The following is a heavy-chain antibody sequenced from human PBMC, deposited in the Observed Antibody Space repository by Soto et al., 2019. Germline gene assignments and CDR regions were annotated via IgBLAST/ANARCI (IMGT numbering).Heavy chain of an antibody. J-gene: IGHJ6*02. CDR2: INHSGTT. D-gene: IGHD3-3*01. CDR3: ARARFDSWSHIYYGLDV. Sequence: SETMSLTCAVDGGSFSGYSCTWLRQPPGKGLEWIGEINHSGTTDYNPALKSRVTMSVDTSKNQFSLRVTSVTAADTDVYYCARARFDSWSHIYYGLDVWGQGTTVTVSS. CDR1: GGSFSGYS. V-gene: IGHV4-34*01.